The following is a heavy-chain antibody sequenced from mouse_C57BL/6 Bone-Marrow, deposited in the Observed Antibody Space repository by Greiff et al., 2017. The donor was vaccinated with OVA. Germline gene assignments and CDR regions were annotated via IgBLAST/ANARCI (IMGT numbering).Heavy chain of an antibody. D-gene: IGHD4-1*01. CDR1: GYTFTSYW. CDR2: IDPSDSYT. J-gene: IGHJ4*01. Sequence: QVQLQQPGAELVRPGTSVMLSCKASGYTFTSYWMHWVKQRPGQGLEWIGVIDPSDSYTNYNQKFKGKATLTVDTSSSTAYMQLSSLTSEDSAVYYCARNPSNWGYYYAMDYWGQGTSVTVSS. CDR3: ARNPSNWGYYYAMDY. V-gene: IGHV1-59*01.